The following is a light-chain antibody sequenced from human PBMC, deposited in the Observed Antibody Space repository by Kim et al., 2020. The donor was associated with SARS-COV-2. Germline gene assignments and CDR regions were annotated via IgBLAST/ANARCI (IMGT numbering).Light chain of an antibody. CDR1: QSVSGD. CDR2: DAS. CDR3: QQRSNWPPWT. Sequence: SPGERATLSCRASQSVSGDLAWYQQKPGQAPRLLIYDASNRATGIPARFSGSGSGTDFTLTISSLEPEDFAVYYCQQRSNWPPWTFGQGTKVDIK. J-gene: IGKJ1*01. V-gene: IGKV3-11*01.